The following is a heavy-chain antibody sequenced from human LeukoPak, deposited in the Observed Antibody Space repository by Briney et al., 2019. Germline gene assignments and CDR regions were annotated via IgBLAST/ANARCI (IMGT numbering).Heavy chain of an antibody. CDR3: ARLKFYDSTGYSPGHYMDV. Sequence: SETLSLTCAVSGYSISSGYYWGWIRQPPGKGLEWIGIIHHSGRTYYNPSLKSRITISVDTSKNQFSLNLSSATAADTAAYYCARLKFYDSTGYSPGHYMDVWGKGTTVTVSS. D-gene: IGHD3-22*01. V-gene: IGHV4-38-2*01. CDR1: GYSISSGYY. CDR2: IHHSGRT. J-gene: IGHJ6*03.